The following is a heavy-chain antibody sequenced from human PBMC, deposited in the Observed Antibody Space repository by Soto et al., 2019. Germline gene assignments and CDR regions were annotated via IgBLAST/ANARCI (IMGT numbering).Heavy chain of an antibody. CDR3: ARGAGYCSSTSCRIDY. J-gene: IGHJ4*02. D-gene: IGHD2-2*01. V-gene: IGHV1-69*13. Sequence: ASVKVSCKASGGTFSSYAISWVRQAPGQGLEWMRGIIPIFGTANYAQKFQGRVTITADESTSTAYMELSSLRSEDTAVYYCARGAGYCSSTSCRIDYWGQGTLVTVSS. CDR1: GGTFSSYA. CDR2: IIPIFGTA.